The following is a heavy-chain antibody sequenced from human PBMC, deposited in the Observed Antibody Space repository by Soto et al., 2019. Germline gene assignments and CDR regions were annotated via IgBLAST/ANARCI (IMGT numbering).Heavy chain of an antibody. CDR3: ARDKRDLRFLEWSYYFDF. Sequence: GGSLRLSCAASGFTFSSYAMHWVRQAPGEGLEWVAVISYDGRNKYYADSAKGRFTISRDNSKNTLYLQMNSLRAEDTAVYYCARDKRDLRFLEWSYYFDFWGQGTLVTVSS. V-gene: IGHV3-30*04. CDR2: ISYDGRNK. CDR1: GFTFSSYA. J-gene: IGHJ4*02. D-gene: IGHD3-3*01.